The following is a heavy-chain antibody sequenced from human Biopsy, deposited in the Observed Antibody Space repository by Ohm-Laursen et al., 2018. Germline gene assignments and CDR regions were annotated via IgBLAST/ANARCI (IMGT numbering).Heavy chain of an antibody. CDR2: IRDSGDSA. J-gene: IGHJ4*02. V-gene: IGHV3-23*01. D-gene: IGHD4-17*01. Sequence: SLRLSCSASGFDFSDYSMSWVRQAPGKGLEWVSGIRDSGDSAYYADSVKDRFTISRDNSRNTLYLQMNSLRADDTAVYYCALAAAQTVTHFDYWGQGTLVTVSS. CDR3: ALAAAQTVTHFDY. CDR1: GFDFSDYS.